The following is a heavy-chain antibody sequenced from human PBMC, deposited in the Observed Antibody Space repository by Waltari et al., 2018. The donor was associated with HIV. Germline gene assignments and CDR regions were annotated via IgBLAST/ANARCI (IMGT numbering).Heavy chain of an antibody. Sequence: EVQLVGSGGRVVQHGMSLRLSCVGSGFNVADDDMYGVRQVPGKGLEWGGGIRGIGGQIAYADSVKARFSMSRDNAKKSLFLEMNSLRREDTAFYQCAGRKSIIVVAGGNDDFEIWGQGTKVTVSS. CDR2: IRGIGGQI. V-gene: IGHV3-9*01. CDR1: GFNVADDD. D-gene: IGHD3-22*01. J-gene: IGHJ3*02. CDR3: AGRKSIIVVAGGNDDFEI.